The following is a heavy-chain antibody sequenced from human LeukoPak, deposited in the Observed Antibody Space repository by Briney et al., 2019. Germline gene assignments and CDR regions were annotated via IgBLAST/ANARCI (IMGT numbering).Heavy chain of an antibody. CDR1: GFTFSSYA. V-gene: IGHV3-23*01. Sequence: GGSLRLSCAASGFTFSSYAMSWVRQAPGKGLEGVSAISGSGGSTYYADSVKGRFTISRDNSKNTLYLQMNSLRAEDTAVYYCAKDGLYYGSGTPSYWGQGTLVTVSS. CDR3: AKDGLYYGSGTPSY. J-gene: IGHJ4*02. D-gene: IGHD3-10*01. CDR2: ISGSGGST.